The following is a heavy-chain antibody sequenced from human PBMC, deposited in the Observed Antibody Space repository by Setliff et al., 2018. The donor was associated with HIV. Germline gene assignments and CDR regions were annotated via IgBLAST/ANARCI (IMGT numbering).Heavy chain of an antibody. CDR2: VHYSGST. CDR1: GGSINSYY. J-gene: IGHJ4*02. V-gene: IGHV4-59*01. CDR3: ARESRSMHVAH. Sequence: PSETLSLTCTVSGGSINSYYWSWIRQPPGKGLEWIGDVHYSGSTNYNPSLKSRVTISVDTSKSQFYLKLASVTAADTAVYYCARESRSMHVAHWGQGTLVTVSS. D-gene: IGHD5-12*01.